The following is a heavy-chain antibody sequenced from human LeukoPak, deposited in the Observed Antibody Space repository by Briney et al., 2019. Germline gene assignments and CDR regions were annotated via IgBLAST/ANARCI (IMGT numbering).Heavy chain of an antibody. Sequence: SETLSLTCTVSGGSISSYYWSWIRQPPGKGLEWIRYIYTSGSTNYNPSLKSRVTISVDTSKNQFSLKLSSVTAADTAVYYCARHRDYDTLHDAFDIWGQGTMVTVSS. CDR3: ARHRDYDTLHDAFDI. V-gene: IGHV4-4*09. CDR1: GGSISSYY. D-gene: IGHD3-9*01. J-gene: IGHJ3*02. CDR2: IYTSGST.